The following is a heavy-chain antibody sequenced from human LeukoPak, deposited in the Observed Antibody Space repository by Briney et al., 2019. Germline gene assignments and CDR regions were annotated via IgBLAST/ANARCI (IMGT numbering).Heavy chain of an antibody. V-gene: IGHV4-59*01. Sequence: SETLSLTCTVSGGSISSYYWSWIRQPPGKGLEWIGYIYYSGSTNYNPSLKSRVTISVDTSKNQFSLKLSSVTAADTAVYHCARVQAYGGKGYFDYWGQGTLVTVSS. CDR2: IYYSGST. CDR1: GGSISSYY. D-gene: IGHD4-23*01. CDR3: ARVQAYGGKGYFDY. J-gene: IGHJ4*02.